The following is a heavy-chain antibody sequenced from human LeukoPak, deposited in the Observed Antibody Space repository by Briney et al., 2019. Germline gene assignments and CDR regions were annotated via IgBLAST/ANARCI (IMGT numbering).Heavy chain of an antibody. J-gene: IGHJ6*04. CDR1: GFTFSSYS. V-gene: IGHV3-48*01. CDR3: AELGITMIGGV. D-gene: IGHD3-10*02. Sequence: GGSLRLSCAASGFTFSSYSMNWVRQAPGKGLEWVSYITSSSSTIYYADSVKGRFTISRDNAKNSLYLQMSSLRAEDTAVYYCAELGITMIGGVWGKGTTVTISS. CDR2: ITSSSSTI.